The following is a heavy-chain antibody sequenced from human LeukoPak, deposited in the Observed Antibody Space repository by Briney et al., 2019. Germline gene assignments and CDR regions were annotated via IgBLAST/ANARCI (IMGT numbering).Heavy chain of an antibody. CDR1: GGSISSYY. V-gene: IGHV4-59*01. Sequence: SETLSLTCTVSGGSISSYYWSWIRQPPGKELEWIGYTYYSGSTNYNPSLKSRVTISVDTSKNQFSLKLSSVTAADTAVYYCARGVNYYGSDDAFDIWGQGTMVTVSS. CDR3: ARGVNYYGSDDAFDI. D-gene: IGHD3-10*01. J-gene: IGHJ3*02. CDR2: TYYSGST.